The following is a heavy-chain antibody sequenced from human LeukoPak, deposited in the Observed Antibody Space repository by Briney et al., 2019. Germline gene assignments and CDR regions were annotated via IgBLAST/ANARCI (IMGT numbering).Heavy chain of an antibody. CDR3: ARELYSGGWYTQNWFDP. J-gene: IGHJ5*02. CDR2: ISAYNGNT. Sequence: ASVKVSCKASGYTFTSYGISWVRQAPGQGLEWMGWISAYNGNTNYAQKLQGRVTMTTDTSTSTAYMELRSLRSDDTAVYYCARELYSGGWYTQNWFDPWGQGTLVTVSS. D-gene: IGHD6-19*01. CDR1: GYTFTSYG. V-gene: IGHV1-18*01.